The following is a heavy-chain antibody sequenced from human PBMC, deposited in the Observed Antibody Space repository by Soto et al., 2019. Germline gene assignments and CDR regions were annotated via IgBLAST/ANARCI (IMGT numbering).Heavy chain of an antibody. D-gene: IGHD3-3*01. J-gene: IGHJ4*02. V-gene: IGHV5-51*01. CDR2: IYPGDSDT. Sequence: PGESLKISCKGSAYKFTSYWIVWVRQLPGKGLEWMGIIYPGDSDTRYSPSFQGQVTISADKSIITAYLQWSSLKASDTAMYYCARRRSREFGVDFWGQGTMITVSS. CDR3: ARRRSREFGVDF. CDR1: AYKFTSYW.